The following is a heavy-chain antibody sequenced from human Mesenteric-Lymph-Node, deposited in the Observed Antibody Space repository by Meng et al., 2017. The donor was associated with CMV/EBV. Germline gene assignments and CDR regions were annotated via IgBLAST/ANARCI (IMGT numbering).Heavy chain of an antibody. Sequence: GGSLRLSCAASGFTFSSYEMNWVRQAPGKGLEWVSCMSSSGSIKYYADSVKGRFTMSRDIAKNSLYLQMNSLRAEDTALYYCVRYSSSDAFDMWGQGTMVTVSS. CDR1: GFTFSSYE. CDR3: VRYSSSDAFDM. D-gene: IGHD6-13*01. CDR2: MSSSGSIK. J-gene: IGHJ3*02. V-gene: IGHV3-48*03.